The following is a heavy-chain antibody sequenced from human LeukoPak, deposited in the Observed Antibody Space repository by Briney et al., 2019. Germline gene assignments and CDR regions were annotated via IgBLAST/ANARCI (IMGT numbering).Heavy chain of an antibody. CDR2: MNPDSGNT. CDR1: GYTFTSYD. D-gene: IGHD6-13*01. V-gene: IGHV1-8*01. Sequence: ASVKVSCKASGYTFTSYDINWVRQATGQGLEWMGWMNPDSGNTGYAQKFQGRVTMTRNTSISTAYMELSSLRSEDTAVYYCARKKGYSSSWSEYYFDYWGQGTLVTVSS. J-gene: IGHJ4*02. CDR3: ARKKGYSSSWSEYYFDY.